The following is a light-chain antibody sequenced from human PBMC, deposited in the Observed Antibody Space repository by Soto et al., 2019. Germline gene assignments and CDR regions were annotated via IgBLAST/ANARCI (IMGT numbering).Light chain of an antibody. CDR1: QSVSSTY. V-gene: IGKV3-20*01. CDR3: QQFSSSPWT. J-gene: IGKJ1*01. Sequence: EIVLTQSPGTLSLSPGQRATLSCRASQSVSSTYLAWYQQKPGQAPRLLIYDSFKRATGIPDRFSGSGSGTDFSLTISRLDPEEFAVYYCQQFSSSPWTFGQGTKVEI. CDR2: DSF.